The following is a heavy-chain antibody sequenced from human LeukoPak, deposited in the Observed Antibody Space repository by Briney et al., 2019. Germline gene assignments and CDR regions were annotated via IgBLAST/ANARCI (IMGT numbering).Heavy chain of an antibody. CDR3: ARSLDDYVWGSYRLIDY. CDR1: GYTFTSYG. J-gene: IGHJ4*02. D-gene: IGHD3-16*02. Sequence: ASVKVSCKASGYTFTSYGISWVRQAPGQGLEWVGWISAYNGNTNYAQKLQGRVTMTTDTSTSTAYMELSRLRSDDTAVYYCARSLDDYVWGSYRLIDYWGQGTLVTVSS. CDR2: ISAYNGNT. V-gene: IGHV1-18*01.